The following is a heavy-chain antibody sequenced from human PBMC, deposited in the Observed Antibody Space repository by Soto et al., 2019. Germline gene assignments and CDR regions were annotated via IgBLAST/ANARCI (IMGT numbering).Heavy chain of an antibody. V-gene: IGHV4-34*01. D-gene: IGHD2-21*02. CDR1: GGSFSGYY. J-gene: IGHJ6*02. Sequence: SETLSLTCAVYGGSFSGYYWSWIRQPPGKGLEWIGEINHSGSTNYNPSLKSRVTISLDTSKNQFSLRLSSVTAADTAVFYCARAVVVTPLGMDVWGQGTTVTVSS. CDR2: INHSGST. CDR3: ARAVVVTPLGMDV.